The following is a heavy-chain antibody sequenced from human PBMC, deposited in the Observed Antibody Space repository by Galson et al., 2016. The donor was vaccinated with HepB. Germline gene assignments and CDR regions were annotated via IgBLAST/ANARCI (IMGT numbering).Heavy chain of an antibody. J-gene: IGHJ6*02. Sequence: SLRLSCAASGLTFSNAWMSWVRQAPGKGLEWAGRIRSKTEGGTTEYAAPVKGRFTISRDDSRNTLYLQMNSLTTEDTAVYYCTTGTPGDVWGQGTTVTVSS. CDR1: GLTFSNAW. D-gene: IGHD1-1*01. CDR3: TTGTPGDV. CDR2: IRSKTEGGTT. V-gene: IGHV3-15*01.